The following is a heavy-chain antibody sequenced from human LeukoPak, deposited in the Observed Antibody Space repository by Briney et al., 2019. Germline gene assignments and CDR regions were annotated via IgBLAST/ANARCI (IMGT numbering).Heavy chain of an antibody. CDR1: GFTFSSYA. CDR2: ISGSGGST. V-gene: IGHV3-23*01. Sequence: QSGGSLRLSCAASGFTFSSYAMSWVRQAPGKGLEWVSAISGSGGSTYYADSVKGRFTISRDNSKNTLYLQMNSLRAEDTAVYYCAFQGGPHSRYSSNMDVWGKGTTVTVSS. J-gene: IGHJ6*03. D-gene: IGHD5-18*01. CDR3: AFQGGPHSRYSSNMDV.